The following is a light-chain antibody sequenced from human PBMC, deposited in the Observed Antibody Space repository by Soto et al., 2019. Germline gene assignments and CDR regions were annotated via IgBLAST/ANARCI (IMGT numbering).Light chain of an antibody. CDR3: QQYDNWPPYT. V-gene: IGKV3-15*01. J-gene: IGKJ2*01. CDR1: QSVSSN. Sequence: EIVMTQSPATLSVSPGERATLSCRASQSVSSNLAWYQQKPGQAPRLLIYGASTRATGIPARFGGSGSGTEFNLTISSLQSEDFAVYYCQQYDNWPPYTFGQGTKLEIK. CDR2: GAS.